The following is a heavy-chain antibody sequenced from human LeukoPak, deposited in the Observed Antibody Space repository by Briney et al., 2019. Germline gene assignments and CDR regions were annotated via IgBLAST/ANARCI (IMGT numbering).Heavy chain of an antibody. Sequence: GGSLRLSCAVSGFTFSSYAMSWVRQAPGKGLEWVSTITAGGVNTYYADSVKGRFTISRDNSKNTLYVQMNSLRAEDTAVYYCAKSESTVITNFGYWGQGILVPVSS. D-gene: IGHD4-17*01. CDR3: AKSESTVITNFGY. V-gene: IGHV3-23*01. CDR2: ITAGGVNT. CDR1: GFTFSSYA. J-gene: IGHJ4*02.